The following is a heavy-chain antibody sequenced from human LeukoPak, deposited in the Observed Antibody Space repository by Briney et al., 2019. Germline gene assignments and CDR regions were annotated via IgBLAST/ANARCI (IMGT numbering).Heavy chain of an antibody. CDR2: IYSGGST. D-gene: IGHD3-16*01. CDR3: ARVVSGVYYYMDV. J-gene: IGHJ6*03. Sequence: GGSLRLSCAASGFTVSSNYMSWVRQAPGKGLEWVSVIYSGGSTYYADSVKGRFTISRDNSKNTLYLQMNSLRAEDTAVYYCARVVSGVYYYMDVWGKGTTVTVSS. CDR1: GFTVSSNY. V-gene: IGHV3-53*01.